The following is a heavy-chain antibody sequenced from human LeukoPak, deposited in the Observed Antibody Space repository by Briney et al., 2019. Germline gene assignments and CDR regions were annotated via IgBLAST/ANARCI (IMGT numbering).Heavy chain of an antibody. CDR3: ATLYSNYGNYYYYYMDV. J-gene: IGHJ6*03. CDR1: GGTFSSYA. D-gene: IGHD4-11*01. Sequence: SVKVSCKASGGTFSSYAISWVRQAPGQGLEWMGGIIPIFGTANYAQKFQGRVTITADESTSTAYMELSSLRSEDTAVYYCATLYSNYGNYYYYYMDVWGKGTTVTVSS. V-gene: IGHV1-69*13. CDR2: IIPIFGTA.